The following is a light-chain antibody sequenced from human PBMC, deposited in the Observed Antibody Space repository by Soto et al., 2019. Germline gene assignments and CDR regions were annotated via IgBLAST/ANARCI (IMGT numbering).Light chain of an antibody. V-gene: IGKV1-39*01. J-gene: IGKJ2*01. CDR3: QQSYSVPYT. CDR2: MTS. Sequence: IQMTQSPSSLYASVGDRVTIRCRASQSVSSYLNWYQQMPGKPPKVLIYMTSTLQSGVRSRFSGSGSATDFTLTNVSVRPEDFATYYCQQSYSVPYTFGQGTKLEIK. CDR1: QSVSSY.